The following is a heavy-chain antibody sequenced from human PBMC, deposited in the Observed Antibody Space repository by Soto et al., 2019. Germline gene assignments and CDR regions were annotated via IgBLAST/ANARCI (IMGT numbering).Heavy chain of an antibody. CDR3: ARDISGYSSSWYGEYYYYYYYMDV. J-gene: IGHJ6*03. Sequence: ASVKVSCKASGGTFISYTISWVRQAPGQGLEWMGRIIPILGIANYAQKFQGRVTITADKSTSTAYMELSSLRSEDTAVYYCARDISGYSSSWYGEYYYYYYYMDVWGKGTTVTVSS. CDR2: IIPILGIA. D-gene: IGHD6-13*01. CDR1: GGTFISYT. V-gene: IGHV1-69*04.